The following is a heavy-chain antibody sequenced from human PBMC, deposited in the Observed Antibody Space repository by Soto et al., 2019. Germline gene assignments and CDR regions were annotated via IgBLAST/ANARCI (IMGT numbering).Heavy chain of an antibody. CDR1: GGSISSGGYS. CDR2: IYHSGST. V-gene: IGHV4-30-2*01. Sequence: SETLSLTCAVSGGSISSGGYSWSWIRQPPGKGLEWIGYIYHSGSTYYNPSLKSRVTISVDRSKNQFSLELSSVTAADTAVYYCARGRSSSWYSANWFDPWGQGTLVTVSS. J-gene: IGHJ5*02. CDR3: ARGRSSSWYSANWFDP. D-gene: IGHD6-13*01.